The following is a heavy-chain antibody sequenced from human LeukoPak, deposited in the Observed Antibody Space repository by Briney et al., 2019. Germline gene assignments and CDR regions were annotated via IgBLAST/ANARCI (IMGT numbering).Heavy chain of an antibody. CDR1: GFIFSDNY. V-gene: IGHV3-66*02. CDR3: ARAEVLSFFDF. D-gene: IGHD3-16*01. Sequence: PGGSLRLSCAASGFIFSDNYMNWVRQAPGKGLEWVSVIYSGGSTYYADSAKGRFTISRDNSKNTLYLQMNSLTTEDTAMYYCARAEVLSFFDFWGQGTLVTVSS. CDR2: IYSGGST. J-gene: IGHJ4*02.